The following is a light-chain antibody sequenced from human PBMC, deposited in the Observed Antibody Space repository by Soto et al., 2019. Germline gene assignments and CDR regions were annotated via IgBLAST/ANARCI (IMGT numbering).Light chain of an antibody. CDR1: SGDVGSHNL. CDR2: GDT. J-gene: IGLJ2*01. CDR3: CSYAGSNTLL. V-gene: IGLV2-23*01. Sequence: QSVLTQPASVSGSPGQSITISCTGTSGDVGSHNLVSWYQQHPGKAPKLIIYGDTKRPSGISNRFSASKSGNTASMTISGLQAEDEADYYCCSYAGSNTLLFGGGTKLTVL.